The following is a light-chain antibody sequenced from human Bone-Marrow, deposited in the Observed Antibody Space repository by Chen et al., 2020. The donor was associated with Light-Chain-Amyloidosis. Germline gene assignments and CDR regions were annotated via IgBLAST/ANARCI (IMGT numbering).Light chain of an antibody. V-gene: IGKV1-33*01. J-gene: IGKJ3*01. CDR2: EAS. CDR3: QQYDNRLQIT. CDR1: QDISNY. Sequence: DIQVTQSPSSLSASVGDRVTITCQASQDISNYLNWYQQKPGKAPKLLIYEASNLETGVPSRFSGSGSETYFTSTISGLQPEDIAKYYCQQYDNRLQITFGPGTKVDIK.